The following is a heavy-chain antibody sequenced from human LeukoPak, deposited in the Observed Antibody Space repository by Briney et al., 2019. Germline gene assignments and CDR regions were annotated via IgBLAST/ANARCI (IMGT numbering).Heavy chain of an antibody. D-gene: IGHD2-21*02. V-gene: IGHV3-33*01. CDR1: GFTFSSYG. J-gene: IGHJ4*02. CDR3: ARESDGY. CDR2: IWYDGSKI. Sequence: PGGSLRLSCAASGFTFSSYGIHWVRQAPGKGLEWVAVIWYDGSKIYYADSVKGRFTISRDNSKNTLYLQMNSLRAEDTAVYYCARESDGYWGQGTLVTVSS.